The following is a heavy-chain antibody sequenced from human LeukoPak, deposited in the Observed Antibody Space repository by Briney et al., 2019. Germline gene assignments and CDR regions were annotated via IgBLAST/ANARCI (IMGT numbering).Heavy chain of an antibody. Sequence: ASVKVSCKASGYTFTGYYMHWVRQAPGQGLGWMGWINPNSGGTNYAQKFQGRVTMTRDTSISTAYMELSRLRSDDTAVYYCASFSSYSGQDFDYWGQGTLVTVSS. J-gene: IGHJ4*02. V-gene: IGHV1-2*02. D-gene: IGHD5-12*01. CDR3: ASFSSYSGQDFDY. CDR2: INPNSGGT. CDR1: GYTFTGYY.